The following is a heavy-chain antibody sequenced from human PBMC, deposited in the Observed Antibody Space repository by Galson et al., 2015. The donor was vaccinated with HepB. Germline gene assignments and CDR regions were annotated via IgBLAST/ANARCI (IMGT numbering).Heavy chain of an antibody. CDR2: IYYNVKT. J-gene: IGHJ6*02. D-gene: IGHD3-9*01. V-gene: IGHV4-59*01. Sequence: WIGYIYYNVKTNYNPSLKSRVTISGDTSKNQISLNLSSVTAADTAVYYCARSWPYYDILTGLGYGMDVWGPGTTVTVSS. CDR3: ARSWPYYDILTGLGYGMDV.